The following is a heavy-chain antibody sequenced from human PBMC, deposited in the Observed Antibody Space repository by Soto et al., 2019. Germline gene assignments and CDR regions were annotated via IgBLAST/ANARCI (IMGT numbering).Heavy chain of an antibody. D-gene: IGHD2-8*01. J-gene: IGHJ4*02. CDR3: AKGNIILMVYTTNFDY. CDR1: GFTLSNYA. CDR2: ISGRGGRT. V-gene: IGHV3-23*01. Sequence: EVQLLESGGGLVQPGGPLRLSCAGSGFTLSNYAMSWVRQAPGKGLEWVSGISGRGGRTDYADSVKGRFTISRDSAQNTLYLQMSSLRAEDSALYYCAKGNIILMVYTTNFDYWGQGTPVTVSS.